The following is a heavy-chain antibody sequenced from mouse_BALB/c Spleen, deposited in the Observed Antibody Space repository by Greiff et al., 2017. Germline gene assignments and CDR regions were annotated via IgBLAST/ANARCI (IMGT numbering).Heavy chain of an antibody. CDR2: ISSGSSTI. Sequence: VKLVESGGGLVQPGGSRKLSCAASGFTFSSFGMHWVRQAPEKGLEWVAYISSGSSTIYYADTVKGRFTISRDNPKNTLFLQMTSLRSEDTAMYYCARWSDYFDYWGQGTTLTVSS. CDR3: ARWSDYFDY. CDR1: GFTFSSFG. V-gene: IGHV5-17*02. J-gene: IGHJ2*01.